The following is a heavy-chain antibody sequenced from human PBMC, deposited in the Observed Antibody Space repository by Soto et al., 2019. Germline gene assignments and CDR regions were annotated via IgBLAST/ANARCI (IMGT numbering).Heavy chain of an antibody. CDR3: VKGEGYACPLDP. CDR2: IYSSGST. V-gene: IGHV4-59*11. J-gene: IGHJ5*02. Sequence: QVQLQESGPGLVKPSETLSLTCTVSGGSIRDHYWSWIRQPPGRRLEWIGYIYSSGSTGYSPSLTSRVTISEDTSKNQFSLKMTSVTAADTAVYFCVKGEGYACPLDPWGQGTLVTVS. D-gene: IGHD5-18*01. CDR1: GGSIRDHY.